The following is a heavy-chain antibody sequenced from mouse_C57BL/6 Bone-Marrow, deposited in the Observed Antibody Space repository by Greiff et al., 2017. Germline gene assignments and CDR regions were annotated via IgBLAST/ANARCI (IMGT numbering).Heavy chain of an antibody. Sequence: VQLQQSGAELVRPGASVKLSCTASGFNIKDYYMYWVKQRPEQGLEWIGRIDPEDGDTEYAPKFQGKATMTADTSSNTVYLQRSSLTSEDTALYYCTIREGAMDYRGQKNSVTVSS. J-gene: IGHJ4*01. V-gene: IGHV14-1*01. CDR2: IDPEDGDT. CDR3: TIREGAMDY. CDR1: GFNIKDYY.